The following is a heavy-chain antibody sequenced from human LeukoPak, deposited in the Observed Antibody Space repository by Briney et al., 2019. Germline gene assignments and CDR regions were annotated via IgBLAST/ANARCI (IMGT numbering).Heavy chain of an antibody. Sequence: PSETLSLTCTVSGGSTSSGGYYWSWIRQHPGKGLEWIGYIYYSGSTYYNPSLKSRVTISVDTSKNQFSLKLSSVTAADTAVYYCARGRVYCSSTSCYPLEANWFDPWGQGTLVTVSS. CDR1: GGSTSSGGYY. CDR3: ARGRVYCSSTSCYPLEANWFDP. J-gene: IGHJ5*02. V-gene: IGHV4-31*03. CDR2: IYYSGST. D-gene: IGHD2-2*01.